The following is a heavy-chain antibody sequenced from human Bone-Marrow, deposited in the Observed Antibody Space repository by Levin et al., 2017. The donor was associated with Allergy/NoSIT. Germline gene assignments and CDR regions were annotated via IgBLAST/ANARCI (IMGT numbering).Heavy chain of an antibody. CDR1: GGTFRSNV. CDR3: ARGYYYDTSGYAEGSAYYYGMDV. J-gene: IGHJ6*02. D-gene: IGHD3-22*01. V-gene: IGHV1-69*13. Sequence: SVKVSCKASGGTFRSNVISWVRQAPGHGLEWMGGIIPFFSTTNYAQKFQGRVTITADESTSTAYMEVSSLRSEDTAVYYCARGYYYDTSGYAEGSAYYYGMDVWGQGTTVTVSS. CDR2: IIPFFSTT.